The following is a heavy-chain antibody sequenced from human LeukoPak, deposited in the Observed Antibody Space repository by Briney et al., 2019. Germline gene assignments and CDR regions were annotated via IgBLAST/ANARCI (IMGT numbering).Heavy chain of an antibody. J-gene: IGHJ4*02. CDR3: ASGDYYFDN. V-gene: IGHV3-48*02. D-gene: IGHD3-3*01. CDR1: GFTFSHYS. Sequence: GGSLRLSCAASGFTFSHYSMDWVRQAPGKGLEWVSYISISSNTIYYADSVKGRFTISRDNAKNSLYLQMNSLRDEDTAVYFCASGDYYFDNWGQGTLVTVSS. CDR2: ISISSNTI.